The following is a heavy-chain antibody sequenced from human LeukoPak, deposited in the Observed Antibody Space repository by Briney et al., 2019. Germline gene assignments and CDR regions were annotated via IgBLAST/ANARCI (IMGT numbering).Heavy chain of an antibody. J-gene: IGHJ4*02. CDR2: ISSSSSTI. CDR3: ARDPSGSDFWSGYSFDY. D-gene: IGHD3-3*01. V-gene: IGHV3-48*04. CDR1: GFTFSSHS. Sequence: PGGSLRLSCAASGFTFSSHSMNWVRQAPGKGLEWVSYISSSSSTIYYADSVKGRFTISRDNAKNSLYLQMNSLRAEDTAVYYCARDPSGSDFWSGYSFDYWGQGTLVTVSS.